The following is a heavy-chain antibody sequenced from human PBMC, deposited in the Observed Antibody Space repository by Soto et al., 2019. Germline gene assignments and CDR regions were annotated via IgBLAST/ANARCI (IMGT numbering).Heavy chain of an antibody. CDR3: ARHIVVVPAAMDGFDY. CDR2: IKQDGSEK. D-gene: IGHD2-2*01. J-gene: IGHJ4*02. CDR1: GFTFSSYW. Sequence: PGGSLRLSCAASGFTFSSYWMSWVRQAPGKGLEWVANIKQDGSEKYYVDSVKGRFTISRDNAKNSLYLQMNSLRAEDTVVYYCARHIVVVPAAMDGFDYWGQGTLVTVSS. V-gene: IGHV3-7*04.